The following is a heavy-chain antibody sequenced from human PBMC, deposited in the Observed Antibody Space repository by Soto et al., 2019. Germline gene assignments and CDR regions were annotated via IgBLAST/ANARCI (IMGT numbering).Heavy chain of an antibody. CDR3: ARGRRGYSYGFDRRDYYYGMDV. CDR2: INHSGST. Sequence: SETLSLTCAVYGGSFSGYYWSWIRQPPGKGLEWIGEINHSGSTNYNPSLKSRVTISVDTSKNQFSLKLSSVTAADTAVYYCARGRRGYSYGFDRRDYYYGMDVWGQGTTVTVSS. J-gene: IGHJ6*02. V-gene: IGHV4-34*01. CDR1: GGSFSGYY. D-gene: IGHD5-18*01.